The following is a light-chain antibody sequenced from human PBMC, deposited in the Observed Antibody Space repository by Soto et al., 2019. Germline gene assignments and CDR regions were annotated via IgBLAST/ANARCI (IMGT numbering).Light chain of an antibody. Sequence: IPITPFPSHLSAFVRDRVTLTCPANQGISSWLAWYQQKPGKAPKLLIYDASSLESGVPSRFSGSGSGTEFTLTISSLQPDDFATYYCQQYNSYPRTFGQGTKVEIK. V-gene: IGKV1-5*01. CDR3: QQYNSYPRT. J-gene: IGKJ1*01. CDR1: QGISSW. CDR2: DAS.